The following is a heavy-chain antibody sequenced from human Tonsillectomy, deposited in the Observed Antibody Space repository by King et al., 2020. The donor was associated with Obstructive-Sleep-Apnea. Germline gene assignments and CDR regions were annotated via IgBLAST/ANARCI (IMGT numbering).Heavy chain of an antibody. CDR3: ARDQRA. Sequence: VQLQESGPGLVKPSETLSLTCTVSGYSITSGYYWGWIRQPPGKGLEWIESIYHRGSTYYNPSLNSRVTISVDTSKNQFSLKLTSVTAADTAVYYCARDQRAWGQGTLVTVSS. V-gene: IGHV4-38-2*02. D-gene: IGHD6-25*01. CDR1: GYSITSGYY. J-gene: IGHJ5*02. CDR2: IYHRGST.